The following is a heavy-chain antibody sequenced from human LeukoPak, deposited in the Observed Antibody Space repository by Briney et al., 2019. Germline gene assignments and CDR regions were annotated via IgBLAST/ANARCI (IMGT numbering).Heavy chain of an antibody. CDR3: TKRTGRDSRDY. Sequence: PGGSLRPSCAASGFTFSGSAMHWVRQASGKGLEWVGRIRSKANSYATAYAASVKGRFTISRDDSKNTAYLQMNSLRAEDTAVYYCTKRTGRDSRDYWGQGTLVTVSS. D-gene: IGHD3-22*01. CDR1: GFTFSGSA. CDR2: IRSKANSYAT. J-gene: IGHJ4*02. V-gene: IGHV3-73*01.